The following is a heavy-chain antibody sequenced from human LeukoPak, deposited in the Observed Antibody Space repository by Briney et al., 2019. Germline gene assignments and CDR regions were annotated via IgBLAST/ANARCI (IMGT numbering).Heavy chain of an antibody. J-gene: IGHJ3*02. V-gene: IGHV3-7*01. CDR2: IRKDGSDI. Sequence: LPGGPRRLSFQPLGFPFTTNALTWSGRAPGKGLGGLATIRKDGSDIHYVDSVKGRFTISRDNAKNSLYLEMSSLRGEDTALYYCARDTSPRIAAIYYDAFDIWGQGTMVTVSS. CDR1: GFPFTTNA. D-gene: IGHD6-13*01. CDR3: ARDTSPRIAAIYYDAFDI.